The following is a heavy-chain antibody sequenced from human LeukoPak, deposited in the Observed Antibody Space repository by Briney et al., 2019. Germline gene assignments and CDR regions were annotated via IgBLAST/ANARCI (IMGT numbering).Heavy chain of an antibody. D-gene: IGHD3-10*01. CDR1: GGSISSSSYY. J-gene: IGHJ4*02. CDR3: ARHYGSGSSNFDY. Sequence: SETLSLTCTVSGGSISSSSYYWGWIRQPPGKGLEWIGSIYYSGSTYYNPSLKSRVTISVDTSKNQFSLKLSSVTAADTAVYYCARHYGSGSSNFDYWGQGTLVTVSS. V-gene: IGHV4-39*01. CDR2: IYYSGST.